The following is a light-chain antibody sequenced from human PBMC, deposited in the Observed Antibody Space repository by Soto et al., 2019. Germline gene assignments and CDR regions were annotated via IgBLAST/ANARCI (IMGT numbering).Light chain of an antibody. CDR1: TSNIGSNT. J-gene: IGLJ3*02. Sequence: QAVVTQPPSASGTPGQRVAISCSGSTSNIGSNTVSWFQQLPGTAPKLLIFTNNKRPSGVSDRFSGSKSGTSASLAISGLQSGDEADYYCAAWDDSLTRPVFGGGTKLTVL. V-gene: IGLV1-44*01. CDR2: TNN. CDR3: AAWDDSLTRPV.